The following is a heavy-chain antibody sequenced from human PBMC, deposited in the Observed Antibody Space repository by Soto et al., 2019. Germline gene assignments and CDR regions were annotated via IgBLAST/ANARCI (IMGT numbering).Heavy chain of an antibody. D-gene: IGHD5-12*01. J-gene: IGHJ4*02. CDR1: GFTFSTYE. Sequence: EVQLVESGGGLVQPGGSLRLSCVASGFTFSTYEMNWVRQAPGKGLEWVSYISSSGKTIYYADSAKGRLTISRDNAKNSLYLQMNSLRAEDTAVYYCARDPSTHRGYDLGLDYWGQGTLVTVSS. CDR3: ARDPSTHRGYDLGLDY. V-gene: IGHV3-48*03. CDR2: ISSSGKTI.